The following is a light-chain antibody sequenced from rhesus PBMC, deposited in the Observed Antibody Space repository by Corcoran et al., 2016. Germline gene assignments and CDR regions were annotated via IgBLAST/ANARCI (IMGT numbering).Light chain of an antibody. V-gene: IGKV2-104*01. CDR3: MQSLVVPLI. Sequence: EIVMTQTPLSLTVTLGEPASISCRSSQSLFYTEDGQAYLEWYLPKPGQSPQLLIYEVSSRASGVPERCSGSGSGTEFTLTISRVEAEDVGSYYCMQSLVVPLIFGGGTKGELK. CDR2: EVS. J-gene: IGKJ4*01. CDR1: QSLFYTEDGQAY.